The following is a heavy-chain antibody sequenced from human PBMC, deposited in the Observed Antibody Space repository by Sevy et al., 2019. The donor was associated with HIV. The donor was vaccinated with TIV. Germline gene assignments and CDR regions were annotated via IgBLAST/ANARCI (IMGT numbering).Heavy chain of an antibody. V-gene: IGHV3-33*01. J-gene: IGHJ4*02. CDR3: ATNMVHAGAYDSYFNF. Sequence: GGSLRLSCVASQFNFDTYAIHWVRQAPGKGLEWVAMIWYDGSSKDYAESVKGRFAISRDNSQNTAFLQMSSLRAEDTGVYYCATNMVHAGAYDSYFNFWGQGSLVTV. CDR1: QFNFDTYA. CDR2: IWYDGSSK. D-gene: IGHD3-10*01.